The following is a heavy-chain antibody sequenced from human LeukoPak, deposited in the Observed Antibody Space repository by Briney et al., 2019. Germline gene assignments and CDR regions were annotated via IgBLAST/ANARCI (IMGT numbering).Heavy chain of an antibody. V-gene: IGHV1-8*03. CDR1: GYTFTSYD. D-gene: IGHD3-16*02. CDR2: MNPNSGNT. J-gene: IGHJ4*02. CDR3: ARYATGSYRHRYFGY. Sequence: ASVKVSCKASGYTFTSYDINWVRQATGQGLEWMGWMNPNSGNTGYAQKFQGRVTITRNTSISTAYMELSGLRSDDTAVYYCARYATGSYRHRYFGYWGQGTLVTVSS.